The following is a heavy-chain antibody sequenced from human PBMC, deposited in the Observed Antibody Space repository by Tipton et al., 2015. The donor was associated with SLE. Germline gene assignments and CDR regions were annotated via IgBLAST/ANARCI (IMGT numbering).Heavy chain of an antibody. CDR2: IYYSGST. J-gene: IGHJ6*02. CDR3: ARGSGYCTGGICAYYYYGMDV. Sequence: TLSLTCTVSGGSISSYYWSWIRQPPGKGLEWIGYIYYSGSTNYNPSLKSRVTISVDTSKNQFSLKLSSVTAADTAVYYCARGSGYCTGGICAYYYYGMDVWGQGTTVTVSS. V-gene: IGHV4-59*01. CDR1: GGSISSYY. D-gene: IGHD2-8*02.